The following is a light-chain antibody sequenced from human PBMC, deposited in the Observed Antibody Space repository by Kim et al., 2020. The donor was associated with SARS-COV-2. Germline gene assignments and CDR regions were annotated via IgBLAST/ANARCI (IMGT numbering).Light chain of an antibody. CDR1: QSVSSN. Sequence: EIVMTQSPATLSVSPGERATLSCRASQSVSSNLAWYQQKPGQAPRLLIYGASTRATGIPARFSGSGSGTEFTLTISSLQSEDFAVYYWKRKNTGLRYILGEGTRRE. CDR3: KRKNTGLRYI. J-gene: IGKJ2*01. V-gene: IGKV3-15*01. CDR2: GAS.